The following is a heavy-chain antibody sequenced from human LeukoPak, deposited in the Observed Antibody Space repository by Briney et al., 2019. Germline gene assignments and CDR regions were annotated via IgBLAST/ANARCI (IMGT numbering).Heavy chain of an antibody. J-gene: IGHJ6*02. V-gene: IGHV3-74*01. Sequence: GGSLRLSCAASGFTFSSYWMHWVRQAPGKGLVWVSRINSDGSSTSYEDSVKGRFTISRDNAKNTLYLQMNSLRAEDTAVYYCARDLLVEANNYYYYGMDVWGQGTTVTVSS. CDR3: ARDLLVEANNYYYYGMDV. CDR1: GFTFSSYW. D-gene: IGHD1-26*01. CDR2: INSDGSST.